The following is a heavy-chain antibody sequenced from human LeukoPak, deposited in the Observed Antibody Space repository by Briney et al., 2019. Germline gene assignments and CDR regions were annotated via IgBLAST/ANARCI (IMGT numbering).Heavy chain of an antibody. CDR1: GGSISSGSYY. CDR3: ARDTALFYYFDL. Sequence: SETLSLTCTVSGGSISSGSYYWGWIRQPPGKRLEWIGSIYYSGNTYYNPSLKSRVTISVDTSKNQFSLKLSSVTAADTAVYYCARDTALFYYFDLWGQGTLVTVSS. J-gene: IGHJ4*02. CDR2: IYYSGNT. V-gene: IGHV4-39*07. D-gene: IGHD5-18*01.